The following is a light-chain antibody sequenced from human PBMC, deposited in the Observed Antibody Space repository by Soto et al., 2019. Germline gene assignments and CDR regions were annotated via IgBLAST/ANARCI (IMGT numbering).Light chain of an antibody. Sequence: QSVLTQPPSASGTPGQRVTISCSGSTSNIGSNHVYWYQQVPGMAPKLLIFRNNQRPSGVPDRFSGSKSGTSASLAISGLRSEDEADYYCATWDDSLSGVVFGGGTKLTVL. CDR1: TSNIGSNH. J-gene: IGLJ2*01. V-gene: IGLV1-47*01. CDR2: RNN. CDR3: ATWDDSLSGVV.